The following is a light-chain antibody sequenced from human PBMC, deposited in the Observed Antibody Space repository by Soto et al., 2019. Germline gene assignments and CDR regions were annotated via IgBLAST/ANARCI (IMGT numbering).Light chain of an antibody. J-gene: IGKJ4*01. V-gene: IGKV1-6*01. CDR1: QGIRND. Sequence: IQMTQSPSSLSASVGDRVTITCRASQGIRNDLGWYQQQPGKAPKLLIYAASSLQSGVPSRFRGSGSGTDFTLTISSLQPEDVATYYCQKYNSAPLTFGGGTKVDIK. CDR2: AAS. CDR3: QKYNSAPLT.